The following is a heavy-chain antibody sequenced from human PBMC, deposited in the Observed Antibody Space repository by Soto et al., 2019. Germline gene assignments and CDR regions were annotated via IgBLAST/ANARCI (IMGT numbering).Heavy chain of an antibody. J-gene: IGHJ4*01. Sequence: QVQLVESGGGVVQPGRSLRLSCAASGFTFSSYAMHWVRQAPGKGLEWVAVIWYDGSNTYYGDSVQGRFTISRDNSKNSLYLQMNSLGAEDTAMYYCAREYCGGDCYFDDWGHGTLVTVSS. V-gene: IGHV3-33*01. CDR3: AREYCGGDCYFDD. D-gene: IGHD2-21*01. CDR1: GFTFSSYA. CDR2: IWYDGSNT.